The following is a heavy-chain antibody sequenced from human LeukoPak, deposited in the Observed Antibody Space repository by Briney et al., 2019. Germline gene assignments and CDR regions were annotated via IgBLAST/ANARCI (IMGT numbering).Heavy chain of an antibody. D-gene: IGHD3-10*01. J-gene: IGHJ4*02. CDR3: ARHPPGYGFKPTRVYDY. Sequence: SETLSLTCTVSGGSISSYYWSWIRQPAGKGLEWIGRIYTSGSTNYNPSLKSRVTMSVDTSKNQLSLKLSSVTAADTAVYYCARHPPGYGFKPTRVYDYWGQGTLVTVSS. CDR1: GGSISSYY. CDR2: IYTSGST. V-gene: IGHV4-4*07.